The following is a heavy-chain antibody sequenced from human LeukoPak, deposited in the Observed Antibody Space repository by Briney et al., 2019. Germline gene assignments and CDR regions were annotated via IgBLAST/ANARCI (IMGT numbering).Heavy chain of an antibody. CDR3: ARDWYCSSSICYTDRNWFDP. V-gene: IGHV3-11*05. J-gene: IGHJ5*02. CDR2: ISTTSTYT. Sequence: NPGGSLRLSCAASGFTFSDHYMSYIRQAPGKGLEWVSYISTTSTYTDYADSVRGRFTISRDNAKNLLYLQMNSLRPEDTAVYYCARDWYCSSSICYTDRNWFDPWGQGTLVTVSS. CDR1: GFTFSDHY. D-gene: IGHD2-2*02.